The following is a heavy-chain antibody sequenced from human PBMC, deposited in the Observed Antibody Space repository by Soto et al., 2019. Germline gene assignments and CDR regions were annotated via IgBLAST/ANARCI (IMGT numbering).Heavy chain of an antibody. J-gene: IGHJ4*02. CDR2: IRNGGDGT. CDR3: AKVPWYSFTRV. Sequence: EVQLVESGGGLVQPGGSLRLSCVVSGFTLTDYHMSWVRQAPGKGLEWVSAIRNGGDGTHYADSVQGRFTISRDTSKNTLYLQMSSLRVVDTAIYYCAKVPWYSFTRVWGQGTLVTVSS. D-gene: IGHD3-10*01. CDR1: GFTLTDYH. V-gene: IGHV3-23*04.